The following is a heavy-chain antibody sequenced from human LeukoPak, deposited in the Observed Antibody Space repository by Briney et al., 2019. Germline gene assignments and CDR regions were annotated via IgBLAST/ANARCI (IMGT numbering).Heavy chain of an antibody. CDR3: ARASKSPYYYYYMDV. Sequence: GGSLRLSCAASGFTVSSNYMSWVRQAPGKGPEWVSVIYSGGSTYYADSVKGRFTISRDNSKNTLYLQMNSLRAEDTAVYYCARASKSPYYYYYMDVWGKGTTVTVSS. D-gene: IGHD4-11*01. CDR1: GFTVSSNY. J-gene: IGHJ6*03. V-gene: IGHV3-53*01. CDR2: IYSGGST.